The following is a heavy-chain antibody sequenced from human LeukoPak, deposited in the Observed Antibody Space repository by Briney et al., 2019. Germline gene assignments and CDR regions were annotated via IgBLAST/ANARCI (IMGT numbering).Heavy chain of an antibody. CDR2: ISSSSSYI. V-gene: IGHV3-21*01. CDR1: GFTFSSYS. Sequence: PGGSLRLSCAASGFTFSSYSMNWVRQAPGKGLEWVSSISSSSSYIYYADSVKGRFTISRDNAKNSLYLQMNSLRAEDTAVYYCARLSYGQITTDYWGQGTLVTVSS. D-gene: IGHD5-18*01. J-gene: IGHJ4*02. CDR3: ARLSYGQITTDY.